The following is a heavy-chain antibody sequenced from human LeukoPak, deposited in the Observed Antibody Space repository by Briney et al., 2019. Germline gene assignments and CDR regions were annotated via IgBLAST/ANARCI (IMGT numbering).Heavy chain of an antibody. Sequence: GASVKVSCKASGYKFIIYGVTWLRQAPGQGLEWMGSITAFNTNTSYAQKLQGRVTMTTDTSTSTAYMEMRSLRSDDTAVYYCARDLRPYYYGSGSLDYWGQGTLVTVSS. J-gene: IGHJ4*02. CDR2: ITAFNTNT. V-gene: IGHV1-18*01. D-gene: IGHD3-10*01. CDR1: GYKFIIYG. CDR3: ARDLRPYYYGSGSLDY.